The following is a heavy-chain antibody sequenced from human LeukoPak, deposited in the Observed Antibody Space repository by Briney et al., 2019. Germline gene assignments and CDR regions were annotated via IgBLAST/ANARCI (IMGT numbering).Heavy chain of an antibody. V-gene: IGHV4-38-2*01. CDR1: GYSISSGYY. D-gene: IGHD3-16*01. J-gene: IGHJ6*04. CDR2: IYHSGST. CDR3: ARHGAPYLMDV. Sequence: SETLSLTCAVSGYSISSGYYWGWIRQPPGKGLEWIRSIYHSGSTYYNPSLKSRVTISVDTSKNQFSLKLSSVTAADTAVYYCARHGAPYLMDVWGKGTTVTVSS.